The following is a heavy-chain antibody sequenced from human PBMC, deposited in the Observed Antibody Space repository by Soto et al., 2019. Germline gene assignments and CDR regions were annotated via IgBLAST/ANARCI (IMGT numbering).Heavy chain of an antibody. CDR2: ISSGSDSI. J-gene: IGHJ1*01. V-gene: IGHV3-21*01. Sequence: PGGSLRLSCAASGFTFTSYSMVWVRLAPGKGLEWVASISSGSDSIFYADSVKGRFTVSRDNAKKSLFLQMNNLRAEDTAVYFCARDRSAGRVVQYFQHWGQGTQVTVYS. CDR3: ARDRSAGRVVQYFQH. CDR1: GFTFTSYS. D-gene: IGHD6-19*01.